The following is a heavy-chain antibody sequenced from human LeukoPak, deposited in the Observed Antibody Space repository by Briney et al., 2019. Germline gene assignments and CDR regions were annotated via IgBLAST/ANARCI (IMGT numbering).Heavy chain of an antibody. V-gene: IGHV3-23*01. Sequence: GGSLRLSCAASGFTFSSYAMCWVRQAPGKGLEWVSTISGSVGITYYADSVKGRFTISRDNSKNTLYLQMNSLRAEDTAVYYCAKDGEYDYVWGSYRSSWYYFDYWGQGTLVTVSS. D-gene: IGHD3-16*02. CDR1: GFTFSSYA. CDR2: ISGSVGIT. CDR3: AKDGEYDYVWGSYRSSWYYFDY. J-gene: IGHJ4*02.